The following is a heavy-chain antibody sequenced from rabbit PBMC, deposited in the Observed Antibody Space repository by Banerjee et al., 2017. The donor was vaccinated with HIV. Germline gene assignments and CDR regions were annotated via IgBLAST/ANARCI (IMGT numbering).Heavy chain of an antibody. CDR1: GVSFSGSSY. CDR2: IELGGSGFT. V-gene: IGHV1S45*01. D-gene: IGHD6-1*01. J-gene: IGHJ3*01. CDR3: ARLGHADYPYAYGLKL. Sequence: QEQLVESGGGLVKPGASLTLTCTASGVSFSGSSYMCWVRQAPGKGLEWIACIELGGSGFTYFASWAKGRFTISKTSSTTVTLHMTSLTAADTATYFCARLGHADYPYAYGLKLWGQGTLVTVS.